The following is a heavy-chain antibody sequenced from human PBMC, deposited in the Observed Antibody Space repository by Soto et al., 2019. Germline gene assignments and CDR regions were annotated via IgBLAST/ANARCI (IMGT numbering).Heavy chain of an antibody. D-gene: IGHD3-22*01. CDR3: ATFPYPYYYDSSGYYYGSWFDP. V-gene: IGHV5-10-1*01. CDR2: IDPSDSYT. Sequence: GESVKISCKGSGYSFTSYWISWVRQMPGKGPEWMGRIDPSDSYTNYSPSFQGHVTISADKSISTAYLQWSSLKASDTAMYYCATFPYPYYYDSSGYYYGSWFDPWGQGTLVTVSS. J-gene: IGHJ5*02. CDR1: GYSFTSYW.